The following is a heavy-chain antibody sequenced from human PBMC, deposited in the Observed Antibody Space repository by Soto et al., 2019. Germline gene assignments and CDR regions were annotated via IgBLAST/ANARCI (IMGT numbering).Heavy chain of an antibody. CDR3: ARSSIAARPGYY. CDR2: INPKSGGT. CDR1: GYTFTGYY. D-gene: IGHD6-6*01. V-gene: IGHV1-2*02. Sequence: ASVKVSCKASGYTFTGYYMHWVRQAPGQGLEWMGWINPKSGGTNYAQKFQGRVTMTRDTSISTAYMELSRLRSDDTAVYYCARSSIAARPGYYWGQGTLVTVSS. J-gene: IGHJ4*02.